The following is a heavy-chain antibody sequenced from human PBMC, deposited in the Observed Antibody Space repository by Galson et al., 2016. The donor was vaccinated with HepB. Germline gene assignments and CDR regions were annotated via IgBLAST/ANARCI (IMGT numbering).Heavy chain of an antibody. J-gene: IGHJ6*02. CDR2: ISGSGGST. CDR1: GFTFSSYS. D-gene: IGHD6-6*01. CDR3: ARDVWAARTDYYAMDV. V-gene: IGHV3-23*01. Sequence: SLRLSCAASGFTFSSYSMSWVRQAPGKGLEWVSGISGSGGSTYYADSVKGRFTISRDNAENSLYLQMNSLRAEDTAVYYCARDVWAARTDYYAMDVWGQGTTVTVSS.